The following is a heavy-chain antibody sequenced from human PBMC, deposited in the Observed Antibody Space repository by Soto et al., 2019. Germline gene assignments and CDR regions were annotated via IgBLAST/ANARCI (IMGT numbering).Heavy chain of an antibody. D-gene: IGHD3-10*01. CDR1: GGSISSGGYY. J-gene: IGHJ5*02. CDR2: IYYSGST. Sequence: QVQLQESGPGLVKPSQTLSLTCTVSGGSISSGGYYWSWIRQHPGKGLEWIGYIYYSGSTHYNPSLKSRVTISVDTSKNQFSLKLSSVTAADTAVYYCAREHVLLWFGPFDPWGQGTLVTVSS. CDR3: AREHVLLWFGPFDP. V-gene: IGHV4-31*03.